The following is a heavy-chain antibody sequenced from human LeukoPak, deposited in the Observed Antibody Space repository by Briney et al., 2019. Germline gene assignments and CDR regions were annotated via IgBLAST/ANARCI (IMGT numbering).Heavy chain of an antibody. Sequence: SETLSLTCTVSAGSISSYYWSWIRQPPGKGLEWIGYIYYSGSTNYNTPLKSRVTISVGTSKNQFSLKLSSVTAADTAVYYCARAELRYFDWAHDAFDIWGQGTMVTVSS. CDR3: ARAELRYFDWAHDAFDI. D-gene: IGHD3-9*01. CDR1: AGSISSYY. CDR2: IYYSGST. J-gene: IGHJ3*02. V-gene: IGHV4-59*01.